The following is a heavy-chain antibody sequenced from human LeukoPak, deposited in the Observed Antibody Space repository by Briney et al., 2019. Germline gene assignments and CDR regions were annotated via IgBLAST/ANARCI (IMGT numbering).Heavy chain of an antibody. J-gene: IGHJ6*02. CDR1: GYTFTGYY. V-gene: IGHV1-2*02. D-gene: IGHD3-9*01. Sequence: GASVKVSCKASGYTFTGYYMHWVRQAPGQGLEWMGWINPNSGGTNYAQKFQGRVTMTRDTSISTAYMELSRLRSDDTAVYYCASRYFDWSPSYGMDVWGRGTTVTVSS. CDR3: ASRYFDWSPSYGMDV. CDR2: INPNSGGT.